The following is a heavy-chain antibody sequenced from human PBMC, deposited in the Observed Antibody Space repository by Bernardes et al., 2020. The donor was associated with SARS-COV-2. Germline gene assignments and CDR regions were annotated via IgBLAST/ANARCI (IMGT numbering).Heavy chain of an antibody. CDR1: GGSISSGGYY. CDR2: IYYSGST. V-gene: IGHV4-31*03. J-gene: IGHJ6*02. D-gene: IGHD6-13*01. CDR3: ARDRSLAAAEEYYYYYGMDV. Sequence: SETLSLTCTVSGGSISSGGYYWSWIRQHPGKGLEWIGYIYYSGSTYYNPSLKSRVTISVDTSKNQFSLKLSSVTAADTAVYYCARDRSLAAAEEYYYYYGMDVWGQGTTVTVSS.